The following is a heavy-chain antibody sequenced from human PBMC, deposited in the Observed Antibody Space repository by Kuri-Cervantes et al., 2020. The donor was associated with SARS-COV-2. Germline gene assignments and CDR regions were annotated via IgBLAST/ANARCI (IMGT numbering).Heavy chain of an antibody. J-gene: IGHJ6*03. D-gene: IGHD3-22*01. CDR3: AXGYWGSGYPGXYYYMDV. V-gene: IGHV1-24*01. Sequence: ASVKVSCKVSGYTLTELSMHWVRQAPGKGLEWMGGFDPEXGETIYAQKFQGRVTMTEDTSTDKAYMELSSLRSEDTAVYYCAXGYWGSGYPGXYYYMDVWGKGTTVTVSS. CDR2: FDPEXGET. CDR1: GYTLTELS.